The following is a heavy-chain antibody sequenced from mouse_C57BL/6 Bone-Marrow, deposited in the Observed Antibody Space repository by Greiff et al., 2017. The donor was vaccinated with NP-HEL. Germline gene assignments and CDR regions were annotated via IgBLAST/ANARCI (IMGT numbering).Heavy chain of an antibody. V-gene: IGHV1-7*01. D-gene: IGHD1-1*01. CDR3: AIYYGSSYSYYYAMDY. CDR1: GYTFTSYW. J-gene: IGHJ4*01. CDR2: INPSSGYT. Sequence: VQLQQSGAEPAKPGASVKLSCKASGYTFTSYWMHWVKQRPGQGLEWIGYINPSSGYTKYNQKFKDKATLTADKSSSTAYMQLSSLTYEDSAVYYCAIYYGSSYSYYYAMDYWGQGTSVTVSS.